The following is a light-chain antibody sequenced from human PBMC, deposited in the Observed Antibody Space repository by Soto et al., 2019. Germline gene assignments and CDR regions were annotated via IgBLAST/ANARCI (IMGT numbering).Light chain of an antibody. CDR1: QSVSSS. V-gene: IGKV3-11*01. J-gene: IGKJ3*01. Sequence: EIVLTQSPATLSLSPGERATLSCRASQSVSSSLAWYQQKPGQAPRLLIYFASKRATGIPARFSGSGSGTDFTLTISSLEPEDFALYYCQQRSNWPQFTFGPGTKVDIK. CDR2: FAS. CDR3: QQRSNWPQFT.